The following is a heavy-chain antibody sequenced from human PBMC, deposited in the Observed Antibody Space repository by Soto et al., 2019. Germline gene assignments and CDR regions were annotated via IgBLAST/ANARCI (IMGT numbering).Heavy chain of an antibody. Sequence: EVQLVESGGGLIQPGGFLRLSCTASGFTVSSNYINWVRQAPGKGLEWVSVIYSGGSTYCADSVKGRFTISRDSSKNTLYLQMNSLRAEDTAVYYCARFSGYPNYYFDYWGHGTLVTVSS. CDR3: ARFSGYPNYYFDY. J-gene: IGHJ4*01. V-gene: IGHV3-53*01. CDR2: IYSGGST. CDR1: GFTVSSNY. D-gene: IGHD5-18*01.